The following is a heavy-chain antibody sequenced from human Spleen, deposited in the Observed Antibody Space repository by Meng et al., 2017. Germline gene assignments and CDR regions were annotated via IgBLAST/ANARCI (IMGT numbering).Heavy chain of an antibody. CDR2: IYPGDSDT. D-gene: IGHD3-10*01. J-gene: IGHJ4*02. CDR1: GYSFTSYW. CDR3: ARSTMVRGVPPDD. V-gene: IGHV5-51*01. Sequence: GASLKISCKGSGYSFTSYWIGWVRQMPGKGLEWMGIIYPGDSDTRYSPSFQGQVTISADKSISTAYLQWSSLKASDTAMYYCARSTMVRGVPPDDWGQGTLVTVSS.